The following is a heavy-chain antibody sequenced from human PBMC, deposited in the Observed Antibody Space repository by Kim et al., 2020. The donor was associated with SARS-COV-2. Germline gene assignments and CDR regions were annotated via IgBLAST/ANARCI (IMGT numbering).Heavy chain of an antibody. Sequence: SVKVSCKASGGTFSSYAISWVRQAPGQGLEWMGGIIPIFGTANYAQKFQGRVTITADESTSTAYMELSSLRSEDTAVYYCARAVRYFDWLLYWGQGTLVTVSS. CDR2: IIPIFGTA. J-gene: IGHJ4*02. CDR3: ARAVRYFDWLLY. V-gene: IGHV1-69*13. D-gene: IGHD3-9*01. CDR1: GGTFSSYA.